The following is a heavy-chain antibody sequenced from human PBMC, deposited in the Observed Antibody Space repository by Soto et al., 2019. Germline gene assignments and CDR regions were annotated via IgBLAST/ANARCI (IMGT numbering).Heavy chain of an antibody. CDR2: INHSGST. J-gene: IGHJ4*02. Sequence: SETLSLTCAVYGGSFSGYYWSWIRQPPGKGLEWIGEINHSGSTNYNPSLKSRVTISVDTSKNQFSLKLSSVTAADTAVYYCARGNCSGGSCYHFDYWGQGTLVTVS. CDR1: GGSFSGYY. V-gene: IGHV4-34*01. CDR3: ARGNCSGGSCYHFDY. D-gene: IGHD2-15*01.